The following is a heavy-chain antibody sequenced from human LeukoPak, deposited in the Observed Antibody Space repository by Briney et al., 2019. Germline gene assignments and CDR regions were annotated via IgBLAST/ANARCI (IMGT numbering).Heavy chain of an antibody. D-gene: IGHD6-13*01. CDR2: INPNSGGT. CDR1: GYTFTGYY. CDR3: ARTTPGSSSWFIGYYYYGMDV. V-gene: IGHV1-2*02. Sequence: ASVKVSCKASGYTFTGYYMHWVRQAPGQGLEWMGWINPNSGGTNYAQKFQGRVTMTRDTSISTAYMELSRLRSEDTAVYYCARTTPGSSSWFIGYYYYGMDVWGQGTTVTVSS. J-gene: IGHJ6*02.